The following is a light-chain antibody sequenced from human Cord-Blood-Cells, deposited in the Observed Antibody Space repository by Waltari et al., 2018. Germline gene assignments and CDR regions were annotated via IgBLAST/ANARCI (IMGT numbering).Light chain of an antibody. J-gene: IGKJ4*01. V-gene: IGKV4-1*01. CDR2: WAS. CDR3: QQYYSTPLT. CDR1: QSVLYSSNNKNY. Sequence: DIVMTQSPDSLAVSLVERATINCKSSQSVLYSSNNKNYLAGYQQKPGQPPKLLIYWASTRESGVPDRFSGSGSGTDFTLTIRSLQAEDVAVYYCQQYYSTPLTFGGGTKVEIK.